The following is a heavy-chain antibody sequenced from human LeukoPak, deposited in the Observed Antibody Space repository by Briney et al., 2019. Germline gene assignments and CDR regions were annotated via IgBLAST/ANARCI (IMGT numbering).Heavy chain of an antibody. CDR3: ARVYSSSWSFYFDY. J-gene: IGHJ4*02. CDR1: GYTFTNYG. Sequence: ASVKVSCKASGYTFTNYGISWVRQAPGQGLEWMGRIIPILGIANYAQKFQGRVTITADKSTSTAYMELSSLRSEDTAVYYCARVYSSSWSFYFDYWGQGTLVTVSS. CDR2: IIPILGIA. V-gene: IGHV1-69*04. D-gene: IGHD6-13*01.